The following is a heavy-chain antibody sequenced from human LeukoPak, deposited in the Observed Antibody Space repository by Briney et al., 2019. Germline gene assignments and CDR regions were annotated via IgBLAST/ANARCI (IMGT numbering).Heavy chain of an antibody. Sequence: GGSLRLSCAASGFNFANHAMNWVRQAPGKGLEWVSSISSSGSYIYYADSVKGRFTISRDNAKNSLYLQMNSLRAADTAVYYCARDQGSGSYEYYYYGMDVWGQGTTVTVSS. CDR2: ISSSGSYI. J-gene: IGHJ6*02. D-gene: IGHD3-10*01. CDR1: GFNFANHA. CDR3: ARDQGSGSYEYYYYGMDV. V-gene: IGHV3-21*01.